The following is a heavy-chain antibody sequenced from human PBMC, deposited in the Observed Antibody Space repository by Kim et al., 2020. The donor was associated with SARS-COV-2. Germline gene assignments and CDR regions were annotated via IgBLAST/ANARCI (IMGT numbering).Heavy chain of an antibody. CDR2: ISGSGGST. D-gene: IGHD2-2*01. V-gene: IGHV3-23*01. CDR1: GFTFSSYA. CDR3: AKDRRRGVVPAAMVYWFDP. Sequence: GGSLRLSCAASGFTFSSYAMSWVRQAPGKGLEWVSAISGSGGSTYYADSVKGRFTISRDNSKNTLYLQMNSLRAEDTAVYYCAKDRRRGVVPAAMVYWFDPWGQGTLVTVSS. J-gene: IGHJ5*02.